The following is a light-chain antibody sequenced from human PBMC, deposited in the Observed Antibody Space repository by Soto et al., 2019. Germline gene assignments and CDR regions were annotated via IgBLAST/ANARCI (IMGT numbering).Light chain of an antibody. J-gene: IGKJ4*01. CDR3: QKCKGAPFT. Sequence: DIQMTQSPSTLSGSVGDRVTITCRASQTISSWLAWYQQRPGKAPKLLIYKASTLKSGVPSRFSGSGSGTDFTLTISSLQPEDVATYYCQKCKGAPFTFGGGTKVDIK. V-gene: IGKV1-5*03. CDR1: QTISSW. CDR2: KAS.